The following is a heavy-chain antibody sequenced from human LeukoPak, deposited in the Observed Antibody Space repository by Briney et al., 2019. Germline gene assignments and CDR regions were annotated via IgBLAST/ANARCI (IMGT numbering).Heavy chain of an antibody. Sequence: ASVKVSCKASGGTFSSYAISWVRQAPGQGLEWMGGIIPIFGAANYAQKFQGRVTITTDESTSTAYMELSSLRSEDTAVYYCARGYSSGWTNYFDYWGQGTLVTVSS. CDR1: GGTFSSYA. V-gene: IGHV1-69*05. D-gene: IGHD6-19*01. CDR3: ARGYSSGWTNYFDY. J-gene: IGHJ4*02. CDR2: IIPIFGAA.